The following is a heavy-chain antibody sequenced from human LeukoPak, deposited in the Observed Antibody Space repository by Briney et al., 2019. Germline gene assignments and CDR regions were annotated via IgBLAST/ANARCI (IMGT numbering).Heavy chain of an antibody. Sequence: ASVKVSCKSYGYTFTDYYMHWVRQAPGQGLEWMGWINPNSGGTNYAQKFQGRVTMTRDTSISTAYMELSRLRSDDTAVYYCAREGPIVGATHLVDYWGQGTLVTVSS. J-gene: IGHJ4*02. CDR2: INPNSGGT. CDR1: GYTFTDYY. V-gene: IGHV1-2*02. CDR3: AREGPIVGATHLVDY. D-gene: IGHD1-26*01.